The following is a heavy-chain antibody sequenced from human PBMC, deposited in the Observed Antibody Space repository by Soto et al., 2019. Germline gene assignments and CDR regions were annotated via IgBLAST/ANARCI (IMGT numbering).Heavy chain of an antibody. V-gene: IGHV3-30*18. Sequence: GGSLRLSCAASGFTFSSYGMHWVRQAPGKGLEWVAVISYDGSNKYYADSVKGRFTISRDNSKNTLYLQMNSLRAEDTAVYYCAKRHFGMVQPGTNYYGMDVWGQGTTVTVSS. CDR2: ISYDGSNK. CDR1: GFTFSSYG. CDR3: AKRHFGMVQPGTNYYGMDV. J-gene: IGHJ6*02. D-gene: IGHD3-3*01.